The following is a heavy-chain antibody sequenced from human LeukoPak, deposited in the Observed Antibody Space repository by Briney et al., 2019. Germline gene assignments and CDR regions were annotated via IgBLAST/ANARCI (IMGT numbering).Heavy chain of an antibody. CDR2: IYYSGST. Sequence: SETLSLTCTVSGGSISSGGYYWSWIRQHPGKGLEWIGYIYYSGSTYYNPSLKSRVTISVDTSKNQFSLKLSSVTAADTAVYYCATVISIAAFDVWFDPWGQGTLVTVSS. D-gene: IGHD6-6*01. CDR3: ATVISIAAFDVWFDP. CDR1: GGSISSGGYY. V-gene: IGHV4-31*03. J-gene: IGHJ5*02.